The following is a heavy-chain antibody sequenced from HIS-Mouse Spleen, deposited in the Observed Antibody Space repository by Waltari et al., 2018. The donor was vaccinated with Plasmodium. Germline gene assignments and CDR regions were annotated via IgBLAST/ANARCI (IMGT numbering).Heavy chain of an antibody. J-gene: IGHJ3*02. CDR1: RYPFTSNG. CDR3: ARVDNWNFDAFDI. Sequence: QAQLVQSGDEVKNPGASVTVSGKASRYPFTSNGISWVRQAPGQGLEWMGWISAYNGNTNYAQKLQGRVTMTTDTSTSTAYMELRSLRSDDTAVYYCARVDNWNFDAFDIWGQGTMVTVSS. V-gene: IGHV1-18*01. CDR2: ISAYNGNT. D-gene: IGHD1-7*01.